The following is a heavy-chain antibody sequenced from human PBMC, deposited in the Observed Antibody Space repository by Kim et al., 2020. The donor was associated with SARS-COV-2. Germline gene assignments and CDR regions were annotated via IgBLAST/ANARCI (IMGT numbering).Heavy chain of an antibody. CDR3: ARLAYCGGDCGYYFDS. J-gene: IGHJ4*02. V-gene: IGHV1-69*01. Sequence: KFKGRATITADESTSTAYMELSSLRCEDTAVYYCARLAYCGGDCGYYFDSWGQGTLVTVSS. D-gene: IGHD2-21*02.